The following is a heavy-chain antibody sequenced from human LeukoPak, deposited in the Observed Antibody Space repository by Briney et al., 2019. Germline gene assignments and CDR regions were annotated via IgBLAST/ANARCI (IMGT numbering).Heavy chain of an antibody. CDR1: GFSLSTTGVG. CDR2: IYWDDDE. D-gene: IGHD6-19*01. Sequence: SGPTLVKPTQTLTLTCTFSGFSLSTTGVGVGWIRQPPGKALEWLALIYWDDDERYSPSLKSRLTITKDTSKNQVVLTMTNMDPVDTATYYCAHRHRSGWLFDYWGQGTLVTVSS. J-gene: IGHJ4*02. CDR3: AHRHRSGWLFDY. V-gene: IGHV2-5*02.